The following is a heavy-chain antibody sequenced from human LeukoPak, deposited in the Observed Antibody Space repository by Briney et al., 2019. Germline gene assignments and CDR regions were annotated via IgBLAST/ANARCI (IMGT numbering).Heavy chain of an antibody. CDR1: GGSISSYY. V-gene: IGHV4-4*07. CDR2: IYTSGST. J-gene: IGHJ5*02. Sequence: SETLSLTCTVSGGSISSYYWSWIRQPAGKGLEWIGRIYTSGSTNYNPSLKSRVTMSVDTSKNQFSLKLSSVTAADTAVYYCARVRSPPQYNWFDPWGQGTLVTVPS. CDR3: ARVRSPPQYNWFDP.